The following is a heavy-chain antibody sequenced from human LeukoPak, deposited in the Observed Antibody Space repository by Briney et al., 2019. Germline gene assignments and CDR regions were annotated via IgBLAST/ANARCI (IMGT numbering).Heavy chain of an antibody. D-gene: IGHD7-27*01. CDR2: INHSGST. CDR1: GGSFSGYY. J-gene: IGHJ4*02. Sequence: PSETLSLTCAVYGGSFSGYYWSWIRQPPGKGLEWIGEINHSGSTNYNPSLKSRVTISVDTSKNQFSLKLSSVTAADTAVYYCARQSENWGIGYWGQGTLVTVSS. V-gene: IGHV4-34*01. CDR3: ARQSENWGIGY.